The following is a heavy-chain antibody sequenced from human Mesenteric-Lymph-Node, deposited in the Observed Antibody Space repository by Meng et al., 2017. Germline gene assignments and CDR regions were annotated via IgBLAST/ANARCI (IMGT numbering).Heavy chain of an antibody. J-gene: IGHJ3*02. CDR1: GFTFSSYS. CDR3: ARSILWFGDFGAFDI. Sequence: GGSLRLSCAASGFTFSSYSMNWVRQAPGKGLEWVSSISSSSSYISYADSVKGRFTISRDNAKNSLYLQMNSLRAEDTAVYYCARSILWFGDFGAFDIWGQGTMVTVSS. CDR2: ISSSSSYI. D-gene: IGHD3-10*01. V-gene: IGHV3-21*01.